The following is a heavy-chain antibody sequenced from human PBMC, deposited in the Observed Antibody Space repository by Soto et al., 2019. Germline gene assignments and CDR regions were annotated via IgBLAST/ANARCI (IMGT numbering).Heavy chain of an antibody. D-gene: IGHD2-2*01. CDR3: AKDGCSSISCPHYYYYYGMDV. CDR1: GFTFSSYA. CDR2: ISGSGGST. V-gene: IGHV3-23*01. J-gene: IGHJ6*02. Sequence: EVQLLESGGGLVQPGGSLRLSCAASGFTFSSYAMSWVRQAPGKGLEWVSAISGSGGSTYYADSVKGRFTISRDNSKNTVNLQMNRLRAEDTDVYYCAKDGCSSISCPHYYYYYGMDVWGPGTTGTVSS.